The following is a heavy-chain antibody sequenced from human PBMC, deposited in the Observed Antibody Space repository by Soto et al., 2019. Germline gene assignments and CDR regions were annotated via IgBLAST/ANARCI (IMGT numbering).Heavy chain of an antibody. CDR3: ARVGVVRHYYYMDV. CDR1: GFSFSSYW. J-gene: IGHJ6*03. Sequence: GGSLRLSCAASGFSFSSYWMHWVRQAPGKGLVWVSRINSDGSSTSYADSVKGRFTISRDNAKNTLYVQMNSLRAEDTAVYYCARVGVVRHYYYMDVWGKGTTVTVSS. D-gene: IGHD3-3*01. V-gene: IGHV3-74*01. CDR2: INSDGSST.